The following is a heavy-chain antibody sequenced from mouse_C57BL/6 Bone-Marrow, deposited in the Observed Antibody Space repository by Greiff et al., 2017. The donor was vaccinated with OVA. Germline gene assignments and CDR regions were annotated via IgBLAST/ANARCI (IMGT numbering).Heavy chain of an antibody. D-gene: IGHD1-1*01. CDR1: GYSITSGYY. Sequence: EVKLMESGPGLVKPSQSLSLTCSVTGYSITSGYYWNWIRQFPGNKLEWMGYISYDGSNNYNPSLKNRISITRDTSKNQLFLKLNSVTTEDTATDDCARVGYGSSYGYFDVWGTGTTVTVSS. V-gene: IGHV3-6*01. CDR3: ARVGYGSSYGYFDV. CDR2: ISYDGSN. J-gene: IGHJ1*03.